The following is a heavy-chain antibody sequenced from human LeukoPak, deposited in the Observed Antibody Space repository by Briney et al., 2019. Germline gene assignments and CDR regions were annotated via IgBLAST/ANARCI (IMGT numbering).Heavy chain of an antibody. Sequence: GGSLRLSCIASGFNVSRNYMSWVRQAPGKGLEWVSAISGSGGSTYYADSVKGRFTISRDNSKNTLYLQMNSLRAEDTAVYYCAKDSEITIFGVVPNWGQGTLVTVSS. J-gene: IGHJ4*02. CDR2: ISGSGGST. CDR1: GFNVSRNY. CDR3: AKDSEITIFGVVPN. D-gene: IGHD3-3*01. V-gene: IGHV3-23*01.